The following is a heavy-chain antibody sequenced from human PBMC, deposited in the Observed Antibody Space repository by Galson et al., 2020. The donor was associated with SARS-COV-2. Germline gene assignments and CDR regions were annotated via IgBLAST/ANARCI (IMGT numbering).Heavy chain of an antibody. Sequence: GGSLRLSCAASGFTFSSYGMHWVRQAPGKGLEWVAVIWYDGSNKYYADSVKGRFTISRDNSKNTLYLQMNSLRAEDTAVYYCAREGTVTTSGGFDYWGQGTLVTVSS. CDR2: IWYDGSNK. V-gene: IGHV3-33*01. CDR3: AREGTVTTSGGFDY. J-gene: IGHJ4*02. D-gene: IGHD4-17*01. CDR1: GFTFSSYG.